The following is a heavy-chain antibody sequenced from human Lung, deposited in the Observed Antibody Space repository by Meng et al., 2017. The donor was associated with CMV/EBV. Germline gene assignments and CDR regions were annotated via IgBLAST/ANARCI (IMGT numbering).Heavy chain of an antibody. CDR2: CYHSRST. Sequence: VPLQELGPVLVEAPAPLSLTFAVSSGSSSSSNWVDWGRQRPGKGLEWIGECYHSRSTNDNPSLKSRVTISVDKSKNQFTLKLSSVTAADTAVYYCAKVVTALWGYYFDYWGQGTLVTVSS. CDR1: SGSSSSSNW. D-gene: IGHD2-21*02. V-gene: IGHV4-4*03. CDR3: AKVVTALWGYYFDY. J-gene: IGHJ4*02.